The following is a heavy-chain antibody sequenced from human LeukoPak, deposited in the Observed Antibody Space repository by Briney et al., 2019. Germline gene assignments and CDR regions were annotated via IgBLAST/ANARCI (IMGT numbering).Heavy chain of an antibody. CDR3: AREVRKGYWYFDL. D-gene: IGHD1-14*01. V-gene: IGHV4-34*01. CDR1: GGSFSGYY. CDR2: INHSGST. J-gene: IGHJ2*01. Sequence: SETLSLTCAVYGGSFSGYYWSWIRQPPGKGLEWIGEINHSGSTNYNPSLKSRVTISVDTSKNQFSLKLSSVTAADTAVYYCAREVRKGYWYFDLWGRGTLVTVSS.